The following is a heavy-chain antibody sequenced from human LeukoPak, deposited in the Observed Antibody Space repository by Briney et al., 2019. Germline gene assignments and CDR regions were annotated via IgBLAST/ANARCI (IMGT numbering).Heavy chain of an antibody. V-gene: IGHV4-34*01. CDR1: GGSFSGYY. D-gene: IGHD3-3*01. CDR2: INHSGST. CDR3: ARQAYSDFWSGSNYAFDL. Sequence: SETLSLTCAVYGGSFSGYYWSWIRQPPGKGLEWIGEINHSGSTNYNPSLKSRVTISVDTSKNQFSLKLSSVTAADTAVYYCARQAYSDFWSGSNYAFDLWGQGTMVTVSS. J-gene: IGHJ3*01.